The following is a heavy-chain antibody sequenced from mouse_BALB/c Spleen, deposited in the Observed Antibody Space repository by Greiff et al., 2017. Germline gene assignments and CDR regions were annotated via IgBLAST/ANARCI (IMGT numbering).Heavy chain of an antibody. Sequence: EVKLVESGGGLVQPGGSLKLSCAASGFTFSSYGMSWVRQTPDKRLELVATINSNGGSTYYPDSVKGRFTISRDNAKNTLYLQMSSLKSEDTAMYYCARERGCYYDYDPLAYWGQGTLVTVSA. CDR2: INSNGGST. CDR1: GFTFSSYG. J-gene: IGHJ3*01. V-gene: IGHV5-6-3*01. CDR3: ARERGCYYDYDPLAY. D-gene: IGHD2-4*01.